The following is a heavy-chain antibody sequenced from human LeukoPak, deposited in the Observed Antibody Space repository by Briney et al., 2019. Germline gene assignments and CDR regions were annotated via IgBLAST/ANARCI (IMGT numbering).Heavy chain of an antibody. CDR2: INPKSGGA. V-gene: IGHV1-2*02. CDR1: GYSFTAYY. J-gene: IGHJ4*02. CDR3: ASLGEEEWETFDY. Sequence: ASVKVSCKASGYSFTAYYMRWVRQAPGQGLEWMGWINPKSGGASYPQKFQGRVTMTRDTSISTAYMELSRLRSDDTAMYYCASLGEEEWETFDYWGQGTLVTVSS. D-gene: IGHD1-26*01.